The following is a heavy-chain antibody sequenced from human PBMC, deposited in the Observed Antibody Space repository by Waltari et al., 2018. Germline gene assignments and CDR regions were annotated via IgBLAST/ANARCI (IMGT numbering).Heavy chain of an antibody. CDR3: ARVISSGWYTLGLDY. Sequence: QVQLVQSGAEVKKPGASVKVSCKASGYTFTSYAMHWVRQATGQGLEWMGWMNPNSGNTGYAQKFQGRVTMTRNTSISTAYMELSSLRSEDTAVYYCARVISSGWYTLGLDYWGQGTLVTVSS. CDR1: GYTFTSYA. CDR2: MNPNSGNT. D-gene: IGHD6-19*01. V-gene: IGHV1-8*02. J-gene: IGHJ4*02.